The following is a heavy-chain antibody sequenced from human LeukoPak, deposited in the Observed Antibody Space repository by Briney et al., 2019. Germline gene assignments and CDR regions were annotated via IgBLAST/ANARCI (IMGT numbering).Heavy chain of an antibody. J-gene: IGHJ1*01. Sequence: PSETLSLTCAVYGGSFSGYYWSWIRQPPGKGLEWIGEINHSGSTNYNPSLKSRVTISVDTSKNQFSLKLSSVTAADTAVYYCARGVAEYFQHWGQGTLVTVSS. V-gene: IGHV4-34*01. CDR3: ARGVAEYFQH. CDR1: GGSFSGYY. CDR2: INHSGST.